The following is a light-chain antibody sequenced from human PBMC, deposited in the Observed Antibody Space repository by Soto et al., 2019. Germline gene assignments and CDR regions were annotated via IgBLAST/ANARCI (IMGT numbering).Light chain of an antibody. CDR2: TTS. CDR1: QSVTSSC. Sequence: EIVLTQSPATLSLSPGERATLSCTASQSVTSSCLAWYQRKPGQAPRLLIHTTSTRATDIPDRFSGSGSGTDFTLPISRLQPEDFAVYYCQQCGGSPLFSFGPGTRVDI. CDR3: QQCGGSPLFS. V-gene: IGKV3-20*01. J-gene: IGKJ3*01.